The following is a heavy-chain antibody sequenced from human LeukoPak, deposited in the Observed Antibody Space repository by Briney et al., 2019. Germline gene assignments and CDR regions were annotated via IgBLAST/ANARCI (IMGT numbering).Heavy chain of an antibody. D-gene: IGHD3-10*01. V-gene: IGHV3-49*04. Sequence: PGGSLRLSCAASGFTFSSFEMNWVRQAPGKGLEWVGFIRTKAYGGTTQYAASVKGRFTISRDDSINVAYLEMNSLQTEDTAMYYCTRGLSYYASGSYLYWGQGTLVTVSS. CDR3: TRGLSYYASGSYLY. CDR1: GFTFSSFE. CDR2: IRTKAYGGTT. J-gene: IGHJ4*02.